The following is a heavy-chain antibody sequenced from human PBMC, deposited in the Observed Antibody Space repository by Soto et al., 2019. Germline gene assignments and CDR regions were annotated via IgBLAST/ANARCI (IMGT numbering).Heavy chain of an antibody. J-gene: IGHJ4*02. CDR2: ISGSGGST. D-gene: IGHD3-22*01. Sequence: GGSLRLSCAASGFTFSSYAMSWVRQAPGKGLEWVSAISGSGGSTYYADSVKGRFTISRDNSKNTLYLQMNSLRAEDTAVYYCAKDTAVVVVITTLDYFDYWGQGNLVTVSS. CDR3: AKDTAVVVVITTLDYFDY. V-gene: IGHV3-23*01. CDR1: GFTFSSYA.